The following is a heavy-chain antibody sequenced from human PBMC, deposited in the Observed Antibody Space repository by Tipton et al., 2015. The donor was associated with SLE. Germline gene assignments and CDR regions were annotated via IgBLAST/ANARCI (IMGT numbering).Heavy chain of an antibody. CDR3: ARGGCSSSSCLEWFDP. CDR2: ITSSGYT. J-gene: IGHJ5*02. V-gene: IGHV4-59*11. CDR1: GGSMSGHY. Sequence: TLSLTCTVSGGSMSGHYWTWIRQPPGKGLEWIGFITSSGYTNYNPSLQSRVTISIDTSKNQCSLKLSSVTAADTAVYYCARGGCSSSSCLEWFDPWGQGTLVTVSS. D-gene: IGHD2-2*01.